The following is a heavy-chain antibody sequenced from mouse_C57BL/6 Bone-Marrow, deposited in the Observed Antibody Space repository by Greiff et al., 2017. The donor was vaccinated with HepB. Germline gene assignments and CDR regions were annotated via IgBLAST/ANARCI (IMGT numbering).Heavy chain of an antibody. Sequence: VQLQQPGAELVKPGASVKMSCKASGYTFTSYWITWVKQRPGQGLEWIGDIYPGSGSTNYNEKFKSKATLTVDTSSSTAYMQLSSLTSEDSAVYYSARSWEMITPYYYAMDYWGQGTSVTVSS. V-gene: IGHV1-55*01. CDR2: IYPGSGST. J-gene: IGHJ4*01. D-gene: IGHD2-4*01. CDR3: ARSWEMITPYYYAMDY. CDR1: GYTFTSYW.